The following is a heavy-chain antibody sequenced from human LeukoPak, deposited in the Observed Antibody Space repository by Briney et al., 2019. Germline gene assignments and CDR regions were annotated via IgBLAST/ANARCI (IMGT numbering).Heavy chain of an antibody. J-gene: IGHJ5*02. CDR1: GFTFSSYS. CDR3: TIHMYDGYEGSSDTTMVRSP. CDR2: ISPPRTYI. V-gene: IGHV3-21*01. D-gene: IGHD5-18*01. Sequence: GGSLRLSCAASGFTFSSYSMNWVRQTPGKGLVWVSSISPPRTYITYADSVKGRITISRDNAKNSLYLQMNSLRAEDTAVYYCTIHMYDGYEGSSDTTMVRSPWGQGTLVNVSS.